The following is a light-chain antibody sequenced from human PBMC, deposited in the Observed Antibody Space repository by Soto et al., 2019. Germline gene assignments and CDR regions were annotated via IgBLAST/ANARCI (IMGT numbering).Light chain of an antibody. CDR1: QTVSSN. CDR2: GAS. V-gene: IGKV3-15*01. CDR3: QHYNNWLKWT. Sequence: EILMTQSPATLSVSPGERATLSCRASQTVSSNLAWFQQKPGQAPRLLIYGASTRATGIPARFSGSGSGTEFTLTISSLQSEDFAVYYCQHYNNWLKWTFGQGTKVDIK. J-gene: IGKJ1*01.